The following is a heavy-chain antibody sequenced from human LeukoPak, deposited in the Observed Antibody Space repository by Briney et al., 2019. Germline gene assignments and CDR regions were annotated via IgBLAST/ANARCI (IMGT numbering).Heavy chain of an antibody. D-gene: IGHD5-12*01. CDR2: IIPIFGTA. Sequence: SVKVSCKAPGGTFSSYAISWVRQAPGQGLEWMGGIIPIFGTANYAQKFQGRVTITTDESTSTAYMGLSSLRSEDTAVYYCASKRRGYSGYDEVFDYWGQGTLVTVSS. J-gene: IGHJ4*02. V-gene: IGHV1-69*05. CDR1: GGTFSSYA. CDR3: ASKRRGYSGYDEVFDY.